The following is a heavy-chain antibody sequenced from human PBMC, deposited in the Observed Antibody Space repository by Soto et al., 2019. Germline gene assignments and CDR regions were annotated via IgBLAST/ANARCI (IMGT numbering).Heavy chain of an antibody. V-gene: IGHV1-69*12. Sequence: QVQLVQSGAEVKKPGSSVKVSCKASGGTFSSYVISWVRQAPGQGLEWMGGIIPLFSTVNSAQKFQGRVTITADESTSTAYMELSSLKSEDTAVYYCVSHSSGGDYWGQGTLVTVSS. CDR1: GGTFSSYV. D-gene: IGHD3-22*01. CDR2: IIPLFSTV. CDR3: VSHSSGGDY. J-gene: IGHJ4*02.